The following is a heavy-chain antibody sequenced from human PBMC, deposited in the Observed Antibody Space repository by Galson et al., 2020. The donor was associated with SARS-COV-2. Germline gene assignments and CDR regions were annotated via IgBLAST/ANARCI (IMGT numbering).Heavy chain of an antibody. CDR3: ARESRWDRDVVH. V-gene: IGHV4-61*02. J-gene: IGHJ4*02. CDR2: VYTGVNT. Sequence: SETLSLTCTVSGGSISSGSYYWSWIRQPAGKGLEWIGRVYTGVNTNYNPSLKSRVTISVDASKNQFSLKLSSVTAADTAVYYCARESRWDRDVVHWGQGPLVTVSS. D-gene: IGHD1-26*01. CDR1: GGSISSGSYY.